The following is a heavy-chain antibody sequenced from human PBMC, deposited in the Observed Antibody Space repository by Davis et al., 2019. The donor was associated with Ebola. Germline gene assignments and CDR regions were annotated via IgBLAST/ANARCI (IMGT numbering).Heavy chain of an antibody. CDR2: IYHSGST. V-gene: IGHV4-38-2*02. D-gene: IGHD3-3*01. Sequence: MPSETLSLTCTVSGYSINRGFTWGWIRQPPGKGLEWIGSIYHSGSTNYSPSLKSRVTISADTSKNQFSLRLKSVTAADTAMYYCAREVGVVVRFDPWGQGTLVTVSS. CDR3: AREVGVVVRFDP. J-gene: IGHJ5*02. CDR1: GYSINRGFT.